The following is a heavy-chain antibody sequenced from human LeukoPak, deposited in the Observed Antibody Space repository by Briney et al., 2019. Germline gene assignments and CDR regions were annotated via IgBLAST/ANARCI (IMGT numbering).Heavy chain of an antibody. D-gene: IGHD1-26*01. CDR1: GFTFDDYA. CDR3: AKDLKWELPGRDAFDV. CDR2: ISWNSGSI. J-gene: IGHJ3*01. Sequence: GGSLRLSCAASGFTFDDYAMHWVRQAPGKGLEWVSGISWNSGSIGYADSVKGRFTISRDNAKNSLYLQMNSLRAEDTALYYCAKDLKWELPGRDAFDVWGQGTMVTVSS. V-gene: IGHV3-9*01.